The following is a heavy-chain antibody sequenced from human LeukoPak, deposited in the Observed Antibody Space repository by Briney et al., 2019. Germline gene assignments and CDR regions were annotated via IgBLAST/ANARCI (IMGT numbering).Heavy chain of an antibody. Sequence: ASVKVSCKASGGTFSSYAISWVRQAPGQGLEWMGGIIPIFGTANYAQKFQGRVTITADESTSTAYMELSSLRSEDTAVYYCARVNVEMATIGSYYFDYWGQGTLVTVSS. CDR1: GGTFSSYA. D-gene: IGHD5-24*01. CDR2: IIPIFGTA. J-gene: IGHJ4*02. CDR3: ARVNVEMATIGSYYFDY. V-gene: IGHV1-69*01.